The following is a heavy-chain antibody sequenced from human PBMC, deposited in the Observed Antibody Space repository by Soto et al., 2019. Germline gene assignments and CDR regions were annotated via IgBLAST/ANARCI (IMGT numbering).Heavy chain of an antibody. D-gene: IGHD3-10*01. CDR1: GYTFTSYG. J-gene: IGHJ3*02. Sequence: ASVKVSCKASGYTFTSYGISWVRQAPGQGLEWMGWISAYNGNTNYAQKLQGRVTMTTDTSTSTAYMELRSLRSDDTAVYYCASRRITMVRGVIGAFDIWGQGTTVTVSS. CDR2: ISAYNGNT. CDR3: ASRRITMVRGVIGAFDI. V-gene: IGHV1-18*01.